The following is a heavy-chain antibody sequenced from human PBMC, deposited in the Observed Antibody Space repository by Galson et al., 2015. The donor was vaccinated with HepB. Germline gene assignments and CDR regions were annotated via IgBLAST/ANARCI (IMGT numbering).Heavy chain of an antibody. CDR1: GFTFSSYG. D-gene: IGHD2-2*01. CDR2: IWYDGSNK. V-gene: IGHV3-33*01. CDR3: ARDNIGVVVPAATDYYYYYGMDV. Sequence: SLRLSCAASGFTFSSYGMHWVRQAPGKGLEWVAVIWYDGSNKYYADSVKGRFTISRDNSKNTLYLQMNSLRAEDTAVYYCARDNIGVVVPAATDYYYYYGMDVWGQGTTVTVSS. J-gene: IGHJ6*02.